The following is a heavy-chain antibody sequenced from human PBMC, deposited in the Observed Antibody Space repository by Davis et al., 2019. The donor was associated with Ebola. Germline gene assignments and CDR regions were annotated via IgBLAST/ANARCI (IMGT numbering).Heavy chain of an antibody. D-gene: IGHD5-18*01. Sequence: ASVKVSCKASGYTLTNYGISWVRHAPGQGLEWLGWISAYNGNTNYAQKLQGRVTITTDTSTSTAYMELSRLRSDDTAVYYCARGTPDTAMVYYYYGMDVWGKGTTVTVSS. V-gene: IGHV1-18*04. CDR2: ISAYNGNT. CDR3: ARGTPDTAMVYYYYGMDV. CDR1: GYTLTNYG. J-gene: IGHJ6*04.